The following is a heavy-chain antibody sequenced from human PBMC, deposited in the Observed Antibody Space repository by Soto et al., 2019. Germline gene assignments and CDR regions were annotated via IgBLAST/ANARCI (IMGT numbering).Heavy chain of an antibody. CDR3: ARGGRNYGRDV. J-gene: IGHJ6*02. V-gene: IGHV4-30-4*01. CDR1: GGSISSGDYY. CDR2: IYYSGST. D-gene: IGHD1-26*01. Sequence: PLSLTCTVSGGSISSGDYYWSWIRQPPGKGLEWIGYIYYSGSTYYNPSPKSRVTISVDTSKNQFSLKLSSVTAADTAVYYCARGGRNYGRDVGAQGTRVTVSS.